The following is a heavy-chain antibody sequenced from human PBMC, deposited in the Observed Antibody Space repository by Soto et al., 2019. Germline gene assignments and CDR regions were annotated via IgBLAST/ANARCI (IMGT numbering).Heavy chain of an antibody. CDR1: GGTFSSYA. Sequence: SVKVSCKASGGTFSSYAISWVRQGPGQGLEWMGGIIPIFGTANYAQKFQGRVTITADESTSTAHMELSSLRSEDTAVYYCARDRAIAARRSYYYGMDVWGQGTTVTVSS. J-gene: IGHJ6*02. D-gene: IGHD6-6*01. V-gene: IGHV1-69*13. CDR3: ARDRAIAARRSYYYGMDV. CDR2: IIPIFGTA.